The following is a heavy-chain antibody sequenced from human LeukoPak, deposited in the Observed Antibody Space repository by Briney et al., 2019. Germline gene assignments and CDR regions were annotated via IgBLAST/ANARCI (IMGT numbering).Heavy chain of an antibody. D-gene: IGHD3-22*01. V-gene: IGHV1-46*01. CDR1: GYTFTSYY. CDR3: ARYLPGRGSGYYYYFNY. Sequence: ASVKVSCKASGYTFTSYYMHWVRQAPGQGLEWMGIINPSGGSTSYAQKFQGRVTMTRDTSTSTVYMELSSLRSEDTAVYYCARYLPGRGSGYYYYFNYWGQGTLVTVSS. CDR2: INPSGGST. J-gene: IGHJ4*02.